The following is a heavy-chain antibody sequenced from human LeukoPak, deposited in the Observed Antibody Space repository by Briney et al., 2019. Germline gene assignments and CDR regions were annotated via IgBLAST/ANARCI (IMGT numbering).Heavy chain of an antibody. CDR3: ASGRFYGDYVGPFDY. CDR2: INPNSGGT. D-gene: IGHD4-17*01. J-gene: IGHJ4*02. V-gene: IGHV1-2*02. CDR1: GYTFTGYY. Sequence: GASVKVSCKASGYTFTGYYMHWVRQAPGQGLEWMGWINPNSGGTNCAQKFQGRVTMTRDTSINTAYMELSRLRSDDTAVYYCASGRFYGDYVGPFDYWGQGTLVTVSS.